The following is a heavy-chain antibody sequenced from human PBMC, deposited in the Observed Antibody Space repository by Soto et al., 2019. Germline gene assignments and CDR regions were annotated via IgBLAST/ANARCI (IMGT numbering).Heavy chain of an antibody. D-gene: IGHD2-15*01. J-gene: IGHJ4*02. V-gene: IGHV6-1*01. CDR1: GDSVSSDSAA. CDR3: ARDPGGGYFFDY. CDR2: TYYRARSKWYN. Sequence: PSQTLSLTCAISGDSVSSDSAAWNWIRQSPSRGLEWLGRTYYRARSKWYNDYAVSVKSRITINPDTSKNQFSLQLNSVTPEDTAVYYCARDPGGGYFFDYWGQGTLVTVSS.